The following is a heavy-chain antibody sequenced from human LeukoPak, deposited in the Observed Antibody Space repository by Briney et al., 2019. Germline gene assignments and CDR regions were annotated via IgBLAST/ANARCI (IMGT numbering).Heavy chain of an antibody. CDR2: ISWDSGAI. D-gene: IGHD4-23*01. CDR3: AKDYGGNHWFDY. Sequence: GGSLRLSCAASGFTFDGYAMHWVRQAPGKGLDWVSGISWDSGAIGYADSVKGRFTISRDNAKNSLYLQMDSLRAEGTALYYCAKDYGGNHWFDYWGQGTLVTVSS. CDR1: GFTFDGYA. V-gene: IGHV3-9*01. J-gene: IGHJ4*02.